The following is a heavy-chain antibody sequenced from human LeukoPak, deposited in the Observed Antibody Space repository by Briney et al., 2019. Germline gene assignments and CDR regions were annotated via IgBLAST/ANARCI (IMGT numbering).Heavy chain of an antibody. D-gene: IGHD2-15*01. J-gene: IGHJ6*02. CDR2: MNPNSGNT. CDR1: GYTFTSYD. V-gene: IGHV1-8*01. Sequence: ASVKVSCKASGYTFTSYDINWVRQATGQGLEWMGWMNPNSGNTGYAQKFQGRVTMTRNTSISTAYMELSSLRSEDTAVYYCARGGCSGGSCYLAARYYYGMDVWGQGTTVTVSS. CDR3: ARGGCSGGSCYLAARYYYGMDV.